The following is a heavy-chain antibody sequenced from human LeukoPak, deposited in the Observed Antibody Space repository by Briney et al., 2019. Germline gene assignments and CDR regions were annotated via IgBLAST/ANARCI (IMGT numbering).Heavy chain of an antibody. CDR1: GGTFSSYA. D-gene: IGHD6-19*01. CDR3: ATDPAYSSGWSGY. Sequence: SVKVSCKASGGTFSSYAISWVRQAPGQGLEWMGRIIPIFGIANYAQKFQGSVTMTEDTSTDTAYMELSSLRSEHTAVYYCATDPAYSSGWSGYWGQGTLVTVSS. J-gene: IGHJ4*02. V-gene: IGHV1-69*04. CDR2: IIPIFGIA.